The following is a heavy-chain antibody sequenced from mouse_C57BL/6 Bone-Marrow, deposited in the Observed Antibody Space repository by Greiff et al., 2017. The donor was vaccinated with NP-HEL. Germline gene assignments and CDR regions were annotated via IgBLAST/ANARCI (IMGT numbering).Heavy chain of an antibody. J-gene: IGHJ4*01. CDR1: GFTFSSYA. V-gene: IGHV5-4*01. Sequence: EVKLVESGGGLVKPGGSLKLSCAASGFTFSSYAMSWVRQTPEKRLEWVATISDGGSYTYYPDNVKGRFTISRDNAKNNLYLQMSHLKSEDTAMYYCAREGDYGNYYAMDYWGQGTSVTVSS. CDR2: ISDGGSYT. CDR3: AREGDYGNYYAMDY. D-gene: IGHD2-1*01.